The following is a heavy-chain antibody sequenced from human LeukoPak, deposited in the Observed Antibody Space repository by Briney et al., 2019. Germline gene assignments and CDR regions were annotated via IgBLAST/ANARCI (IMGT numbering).Heavy chain of an antibody. CDR1: GFTFSSYG. V-gene: IGHV3-33*01. CDR3: ARDWGGLQLRYFDY. CDR2: IWYDGSNK. J-gene: IGHJ4*02. D-gene: IGHD1-1*01. Sequence: GGSLRLSCAASGFTFSSYGMHWVRQAPGKGLEWVAVIWYDGSNKYYADSVKGRFTISRDNSKNTLYPQMNSLRAEDTAVCYCARDWGGLQLRYFDYWGQGTLVTVSS.